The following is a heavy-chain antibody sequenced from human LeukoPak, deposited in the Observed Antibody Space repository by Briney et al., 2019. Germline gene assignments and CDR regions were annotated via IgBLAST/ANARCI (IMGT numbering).Heavy chain of an antibody. CDR1: GGSLSSGGYY. CDR3: ARVVATIYWFDP. J-gene: IGHJ5*02. V-gene: IGHV4-31*03. Sequence: SETLSLTCTVSGGSLSSGGYYWSWIRQHPGKGLEWIGYIHYTGATYYNRSLESRVTISVDTSKNQFSLQLSSVTAADTAVYYCARVVATIYWFDPWGQGTLVTVSS. D-gene: IGHD5-12*01. CDR2: IHYTGAT.